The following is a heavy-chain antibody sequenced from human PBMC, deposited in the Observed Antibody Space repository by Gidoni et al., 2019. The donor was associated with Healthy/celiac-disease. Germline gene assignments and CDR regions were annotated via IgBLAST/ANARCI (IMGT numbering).Heavy chain of an antibody. D-gene: IGHD6-13*01. J-gene: IGHJ6*02. CDR2: ISYDGSNK. CDR3: ARDLLPMYSSSWYYYYYGMDV. Sequence: QLQLVESGGGVFKPGRSLRLSCAASGFTFSNYAMHWVRQAPGKGLEWVAVISYDGSNKYYADSVKGRFTISRDNSKNTLYLQMNSLRAEDTAVYYCARDLLPMYSSSWYYYYYGMDVWGQGTTVTVSS. CDR1: GFTFSNYA. V-gene: IGHV3-30-3*01.